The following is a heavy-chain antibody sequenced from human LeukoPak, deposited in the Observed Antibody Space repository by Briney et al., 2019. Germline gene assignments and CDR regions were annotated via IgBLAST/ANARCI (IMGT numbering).Heavy chain of an antibody. V-gene: IGHV1-3*04. J-gene: IGHJ6*02. D-gene: IGHD3-9*01. CDR3: ARPGRYYDILTGYVPYYYYGMDV. Sequence: RASVKVSCKASGYTFSSYAMHWVRQAPGQRLEWMAWINTGNGNTKYSQKFQGRVTMTRDTSTSTVYMELSSLRSEDTAVYYCARPGRYYDILTGYVPYYYYGMDVRGQGTTVTVSS. CDR2: INTGNGNT. CDR1: GYTFSSYA.